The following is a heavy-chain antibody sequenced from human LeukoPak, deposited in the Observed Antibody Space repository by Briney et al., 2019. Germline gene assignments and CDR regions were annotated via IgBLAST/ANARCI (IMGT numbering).Heavy chain of an antibody. CDR2: ISGSGGST. CDR1: GSTFSSYA. D-gene: IGHD2-2*01. CDR3: AKDDGIVVVPAAKDH. J-gene: IGHJ4*02. Sequence: GGSLRLSCAASGSTFSSYAMSWVRQAPGKGLEWVSAISGSGGSTYYADSVKGRFTISRDNSKNTLYLQMNSLRAEDTAVYYCAKDDGIVVVPAAKDHWGQGTLVTVSS. V-gene: IGHV3-23*01.